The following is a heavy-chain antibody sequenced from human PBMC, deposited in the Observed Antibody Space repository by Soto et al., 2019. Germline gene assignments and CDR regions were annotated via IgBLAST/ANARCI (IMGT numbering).Heavy chain of an antibody. Sequence: SVKVSCKASGGTFSSYAISWVRQAPGQGLEWMGGIIPIFGTANYAQKFQGRVTITADESTSTAYMELSSLRSEDTAVYYCATRAVYCSSTSCYFPFDYWGQGTLVTVSS. V-gene: IGHV1-69*13. CDR3: ATRAVYCSSTSCYFPFDY. CDR2: IIPIFGTA. CDR1: GGTFSSYA. J-gene: IGHJ4*02. D-gene: IGHD2-2*01.